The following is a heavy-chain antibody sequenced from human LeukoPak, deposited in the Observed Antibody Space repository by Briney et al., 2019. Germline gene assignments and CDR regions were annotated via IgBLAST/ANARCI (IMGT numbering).Heavy chain of an antibody. Sequence: GSLRLSCAASGFTFDDYGMSWVRQAPGKGLEWVSGINWNGGSTGYADSVKGRLTTSRDNAKNSLYLQMNSLRAEDTALYYCARPGANWGYYYYMYVWGKGTTVTVPS. D-gene: IGHD7-27*01. CDR1: GFTFDDYG. CDR3: ARPGANWGYYYYMYV. J-gene: IGHJ6*03. V-gene: IGHV3-20*04. CDR2: INWNGGST.